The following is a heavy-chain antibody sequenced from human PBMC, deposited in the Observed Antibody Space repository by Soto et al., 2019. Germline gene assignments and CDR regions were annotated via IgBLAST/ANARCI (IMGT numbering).Heavy chain of an antibody. Sequence: QVHLVQSGAAVKKPGASVKVSCKASGYSFTANSMHWVRQAPGQGLEWMGWINANNGGTNYARKFQGWVTMTRDTSISTAYMDLTRLKSDDTAVYYGAIQRSGVVYWGQGTLVTVSS. CDR1: GYSFTANS. J-gene: IGHJ4*02. D-gene: IGHD2-15*01. CDR2: INANNGGT. V-gene: IGHV1-2*04. CDR3: AIQRSGVVY.